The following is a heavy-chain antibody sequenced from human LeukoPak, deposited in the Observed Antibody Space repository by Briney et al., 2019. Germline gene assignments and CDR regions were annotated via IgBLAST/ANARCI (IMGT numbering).Heavy chain of an antibody. J-gene: IGHJ3*02. CDR3: ARANYYDNSGYSRGAFDI. V-gene: IGHV4-34*01. CDR1: GGSFSGYY. Sequence: SETLSLTCAVYGGSFSGYYWSWIRQPPGKGLEWIGEINHSGSTYYNPSLKSRVTISVDTSKNQFSLKLSSVTAADTALYYCARANYYDNSGYSRGAFDIWGQGTMVTVSS. D-gene: IGHD3-22*01. CDR2: INHSGST.